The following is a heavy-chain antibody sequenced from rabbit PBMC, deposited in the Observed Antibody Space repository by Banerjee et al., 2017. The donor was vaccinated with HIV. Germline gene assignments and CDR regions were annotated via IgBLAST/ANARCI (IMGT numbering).Heavy chain of an antibody. Sequence: QEQLVESGGGLVQPGGSLKLSCKASGFDFSRYYMSWVRQAPGKGLEWIACISNGDGSTYYASWVNGRFTISRSTSLNTVTLQMTSLTAADTATYLCARDLAGAIGWNFYLWGPGTLVTVS. CDR1: GFDFSRYY. CDR3: ARDLAGAIGWNFYL. D-gene: IGHD4-1*01. J-gene: IGHJ4*01. CDR2: ISNGDGST. V-gene: IGHV1S47*01.